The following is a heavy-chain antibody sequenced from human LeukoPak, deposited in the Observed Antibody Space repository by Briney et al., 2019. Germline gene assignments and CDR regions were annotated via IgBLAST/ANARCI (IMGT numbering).Heavy chain of an antibody. CDR1: GYTFTGYY. CDR3: ATKGGGYCSGSSCYIYDH. D-gene: IGHD2-2*02. CDR2: INPNSGGT. J-gene: IGHJ4*02. V-gene: IGHV1-2*02. Sequence: ASVKVSCKASGYTFTGYYMHWVRQAPGQGLEWMGWINPNSGGTNYAQRFQGRVTMTRDTSISTTYMELRSLRNDDTAVYYCATKGGGYCSGSSCYIYDHWGQGTLVTVSS.